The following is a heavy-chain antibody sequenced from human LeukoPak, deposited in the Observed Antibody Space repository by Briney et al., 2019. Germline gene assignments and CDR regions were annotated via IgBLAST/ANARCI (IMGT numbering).Heavy chain of an antibody. Sequence: ASVKVSCKASGYTFTSYGISWVRQAPGQGLERMGWISAYNGNTNYAQKLQGRVTMTTDTSTSTAYMELRSLRSDDTAVYYCARATVVTALSEHDYWGQGTLVTVSS. CDR2: ISAYNGNT. V-gene: IGHV1-18*01. CDR1: GYTFTSYG. CDR3: ARATVVTALSEHDY. J-gene: IGHJ4*02. D-gene: IGHD2-21*02.